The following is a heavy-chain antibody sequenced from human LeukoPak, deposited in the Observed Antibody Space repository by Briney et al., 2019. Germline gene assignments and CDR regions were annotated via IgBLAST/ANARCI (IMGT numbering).Heavy chain of an antibody. CDR2: IRYDGSNK. Sequence: GGSLRLSCAASGFTFSSYGMHWVRQAPGKGLEWVAFIRYDGSNKYYADSVKGRFTISRDNSKNTLYLQMNSLRAEDTAVYYCAKDQGNILIVVVVAATYAFDIWGQGTMVTVSS. J-gene: IGHJ3*02. CDR1: GFTFSSYG. CDR3: AKDQGNILIVVVVAATYAFDI. V-gene: IGHV3-30*02. D-gene: IGHD2-15*01.